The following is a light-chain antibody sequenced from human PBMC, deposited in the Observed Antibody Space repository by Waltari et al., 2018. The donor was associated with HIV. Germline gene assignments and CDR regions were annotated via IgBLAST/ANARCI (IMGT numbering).Light chain of an antibody. Sequence: QSVLTQPPSVSGAPGQRVTISCTGSSSNIGAGYDVHWYQQLPGTAPKLVIYPHDNRPSGVPDRFSGSKSGTSASLAITGLQAEDDADYYCQSYDSALSGSVFGGGTKLTVL. CDR2: PHD. J-gene: IGLJ2*01. CDR3: QSYDSALSGSV. CDR1: SSNIGAGYD. V-gene: IGLV1-40*01.